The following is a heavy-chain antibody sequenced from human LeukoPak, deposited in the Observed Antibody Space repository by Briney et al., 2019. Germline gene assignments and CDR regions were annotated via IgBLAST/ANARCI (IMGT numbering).Heavy chain of an antibody. CDR2: ISSDSRYI. Sequence: GGSLRLSCAASGFTFSHYSMNWVRQAPGKGLEWVSSISSDSRYIYYADSLKGRFTISRDNAENSLYLQMNSLRAEDTAVYYCATDYAGNSLWYYYGLGVWGQGTTVTVSS. D-gene: IGHD4-23*01. CDR1: GFTFSHYS. V-gene: IGHV3-21*01. CDR3: ATDYAGNSLWYYYGLGV. J-gene: IGHJ6*02.